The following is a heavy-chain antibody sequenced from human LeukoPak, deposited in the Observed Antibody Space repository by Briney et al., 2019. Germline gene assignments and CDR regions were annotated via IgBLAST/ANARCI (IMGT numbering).Heavy chain of an antibody. D-gene: IGHD6-19*01. CDR3: ARYQRLDYMDV. V-gene: IGHV3-30*02. CDR2: IRYDGSNK. CDR1: GFTFSSYG. Sequence: SGGSLRLSCAASGFTFSSYGMHWVRQAPGKGLEWVAFIRYDGSNKYADSVKGRFTISRDNSKNTLYLQMNSLRAEDTAVYYYARYQRLDYMDVWGKGTTVTISS. J-gene: IGHJ6*03.